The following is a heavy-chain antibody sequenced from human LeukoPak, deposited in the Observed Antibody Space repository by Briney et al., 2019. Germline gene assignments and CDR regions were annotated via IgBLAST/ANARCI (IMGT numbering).Heavy chain of an antibody. V-gene: IGHV4-61*02. CDR3: ARVNYDLTYAYDI. CDR2: IYTSGST. Sequence: SQTLSLTCTISGGSIIGGTYYWSWIRQPAGKGLEWIGRIYTSGSTKYSPSLQSRVTISVDTSKNQFSLKLDSVTAADTAIYYCARVNYDLTYAYDIWGLGTMVTVSS. J-gene: IGHJ3*02. CDR1: GGSIIGGTYY. D-gene: IGHD3-3*01.